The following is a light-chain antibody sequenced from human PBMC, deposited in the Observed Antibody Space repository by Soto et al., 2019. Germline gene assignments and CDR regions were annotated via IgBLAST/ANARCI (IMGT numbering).Light chain of an antibody. V-gene: IGLV2-14*01. J-gene: IGLJ2*01. CDR3: SSYTRSSTLV. Sequence: QSALTQPASVSGSPGQSITISCTGTSSDVGGYKYVSWYQQHPGKAPKLMIYDVSNRPSGVSNRFSGSKSDNTASLTISGLQAEDEADYYCSSYTRSSTLVFGGGTKLTVL. CDR2: DVS. CDR1: SSDVGGYKY.